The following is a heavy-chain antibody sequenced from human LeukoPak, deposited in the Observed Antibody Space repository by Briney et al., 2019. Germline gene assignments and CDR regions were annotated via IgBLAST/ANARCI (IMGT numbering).Heavy chain of an antibody. CDR1: GFSLSSFA. D-gene: IGHD4-23*01. Sequence: GGSLRLSCVASGFSLSSFAMTWVRQAPGKGLEWVSVIGRDGGGIQYADSVKGRFSISRDTSKNTLYLQMNSLRAEDTAVYYCAKYAPPTTMVTRFFDYWGQGTLVTVSS. J-gene: IGHJ4*02. CDR2: IGRDGGGI. CDR3: AKYAPPTTMVTRFFDY. V-gene: IGHV3-23*01.